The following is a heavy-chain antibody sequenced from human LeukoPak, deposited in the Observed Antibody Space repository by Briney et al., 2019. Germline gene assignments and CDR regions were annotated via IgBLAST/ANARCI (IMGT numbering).Heavy chain of an antibody. J-gene: IGHJ4*02. Sequence: SETLSLTCTVSGGSISSYYWSWIRQPPGKALEWIGYIYYSGSTNYNPSLKSRVTISVDTSKNQFSLKLSSVTAADTAVYYCARHGADYSNYYFDYWGQGTLVTVSS. CDR3: ARHGADYSNYYFDY. CDR2: IYYSGST. D-gene: IGHD4-11*01. CDR1: GGSISSYY. V-gene: IGHV4-59*08.